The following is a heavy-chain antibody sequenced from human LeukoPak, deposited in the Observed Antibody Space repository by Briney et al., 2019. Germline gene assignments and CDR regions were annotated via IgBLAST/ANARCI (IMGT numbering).Heavy chain of an antibody. Sequence: GGSLRLSCAASGFTFDDYAMHWVRQAPGKGLEWVSGISWNSGSIGYADSVKGRFTISRDNAKNSLYLQMNSLRAEDTAVYYCARVPDYYDSSGPFDYWGQGTLVTVSS. J-gene: IGHJ4*02. V-gene: IGHV3-9*01. D-gene: IGHD3-22*01. CDR2: ISWNSGSI. CDR3: ARVPDYYDSSGPFDY. CDR1: GFTFDDYA.